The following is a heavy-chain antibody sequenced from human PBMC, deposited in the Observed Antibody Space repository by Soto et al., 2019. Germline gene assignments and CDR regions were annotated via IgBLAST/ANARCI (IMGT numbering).Heavy chain of an antibody. V-gene: IGHV5-10-1*01. J-gene: IGHJ6*02. CDR3: ARGDTAMARYGMDV. CDR2: IDPSDSYT. Sequence: GESLKISCKGSGYRFTSYWISWVRQMPGKGLEWMGRIDPSDSYTNYSPSFQGHVTISADKSISTAYLQWSSLKASDTAMYYCARGDTAMARYGMDVWGQGTTVGVSS. CDR1: GYRFTSYW. D-gene: IGHD5-18*01.